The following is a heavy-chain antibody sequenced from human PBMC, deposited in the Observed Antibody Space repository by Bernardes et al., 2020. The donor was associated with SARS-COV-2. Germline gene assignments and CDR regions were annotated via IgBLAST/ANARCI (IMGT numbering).Heavy chain of an antibody. CDR2: IYHTGAI. J-gene: IGHJ6*02. CDR1: GGAVSTSYY. Sequence: SETLSLTCSVSGGAVSTSYYWNWIRQSPEKGLEWIGYIYHTGAIKYSPSLTSRVTISLDTSKNQFSLRLSSVTTADTAVYFCARSTRKSYFYYGLGVWGPGTTVTVSS. V-gene: IGHV4-61*01. CDR3: ARSTRKSYFYYGLGV.